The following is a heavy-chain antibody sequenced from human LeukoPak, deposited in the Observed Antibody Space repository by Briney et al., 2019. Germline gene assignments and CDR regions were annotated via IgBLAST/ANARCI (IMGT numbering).Heavy chain of an antibody. D-gene: IGHD2-15*01. CDR2: IRYDGSDK. J-gene: IGHJ4*02. CDR1: GFTFSSYG. Sequence: PGGSLRLSCAASGFTFSSYGMHWVRQAPGRGLEWVSFIRYDGSDKYYADSVKGRFTISRDNSKTTLYLQMNSLRVGDTAVYYCAKDQGGSFDYWGQGTLVTVSS. V-gene: IGHV3-30*02. CDR3: AKDQGGSFDY.